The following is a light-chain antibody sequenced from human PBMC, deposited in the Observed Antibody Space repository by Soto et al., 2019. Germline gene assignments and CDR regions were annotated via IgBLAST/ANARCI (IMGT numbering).Light chain of an antibody. J-gene: IGKJ2*01. Sequence: EIVLTQSPGTLSLSPGERATLFCRASQSVTSSYLAWYQQRPGQAPRLLIYGASFRATGIPDRFSGSGSGTDFTLTISRLEPEDFAVYYCQQYGGSPMYTFGQGTKLEIK. CDR1: QSVTSSY. CDR2: GAS. CDR3: QQYGGSPMYT. V-gene: IGKV3-20*01.